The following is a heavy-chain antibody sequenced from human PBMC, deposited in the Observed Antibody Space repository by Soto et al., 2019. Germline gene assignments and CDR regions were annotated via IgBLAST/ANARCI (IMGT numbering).Heavy chain of an antibody. CDR3: ARDARGTRGFDEMDI. V-gene: IGHV1-2*02. J-gene: IGHJ6*02. CDR1: GYIFTGYH. CDR2: INPNSGDT. Sequence: ASVKVSCKASGYIFTGYHIHGVRQAPGRGLEWMGWINPNSGDTEYAQNFQGGVTMTRDTSFNLVYMEMSGLMSDDTAVYYCARDARGTRGFDEMDIWGQGTTVTVSS. D-gene: IGHD3-9*01.